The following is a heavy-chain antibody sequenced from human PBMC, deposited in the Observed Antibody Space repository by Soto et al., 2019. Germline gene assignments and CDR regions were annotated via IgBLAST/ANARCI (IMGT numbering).Heavy chain of an antibody. CDR2: IIPIFGTA. J-gene: IGHJ5*02. CDR1: GGTFSSYA. D-gene: IGHD3-10*01. CDR3: ARRITMVRGVIIREYWFDP. Sequence: SVKVSCKASGGTFSSYAISWVRQAPGQGLEWMGGIIPIFGTANYAQKFQGRVTITADESTSTAYMELSSLRSEDTAVYYCARRITMVRGVIIREYWFDPWGQGTLVTVSS. V-gene: IGHV1-69*13.